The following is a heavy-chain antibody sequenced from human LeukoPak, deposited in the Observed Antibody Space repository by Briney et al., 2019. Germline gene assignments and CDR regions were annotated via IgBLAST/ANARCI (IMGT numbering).Heavy chain of an antibody. CDR3: ARGDGSGSYRAGYWD. D-gene: IGHD3-10*01. Sequence: ASVKVSCKASGYTFTGYYMHWVRQAPGQGLEWMGWINPNSGGTNYAQKFQGRVTMTRDTSISTAYMELSRLRSDDTAVYYCARGDGSGSYRAGYWDWGQGTLVTVSS. CDR2: INPNSGGT. J-gene: IGHJ4*02. CDR1: GYTFTGYY. V-gene: IGHV1-2*02.